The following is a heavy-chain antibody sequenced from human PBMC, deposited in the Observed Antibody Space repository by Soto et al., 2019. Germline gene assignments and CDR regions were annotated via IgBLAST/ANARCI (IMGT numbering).Heavy chain of an antibody. D-gene: IGHD2-8*01. CDR1: GGSISSSSYY. Sequence: SETLSLTCTVSGGSISSSSYYWGWIRQPPGKGLEWIGSIYYSGSTYYNPSLKSRVTISVDTSKNQFSLKLSSVTAADTAVYYFARQVVLMVYAISGYFDYWGQGTLVTVSS. CDR2: IYYSGST. CDR3: ARQVVLMVYAISGYFDY. V-gene: IGHV4-39*01. J-gene: IGHJ4*02.